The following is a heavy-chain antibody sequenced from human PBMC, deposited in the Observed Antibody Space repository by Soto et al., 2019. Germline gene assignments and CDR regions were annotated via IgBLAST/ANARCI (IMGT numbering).Heavy chain of an antibody. CDR2: VSGSGGGT. D-gene: IGHD2-21*02. J-gene: IGHJ4*02. Sequence: LRLSCAACGFTFNTYGMTWVRQAPGKGLEWVSTVSGSGGGTYYADSVNVRFTISRVNSKNTMYLQMSNLRAEDTAVYFCARIGTYCGFDCYTYFYFCGMGTPVTVSS. V-gene: IGHV3-23*01. CDR3: ARIGTYCGFDCYTYFYF. CDR1: GFTFNTYG.